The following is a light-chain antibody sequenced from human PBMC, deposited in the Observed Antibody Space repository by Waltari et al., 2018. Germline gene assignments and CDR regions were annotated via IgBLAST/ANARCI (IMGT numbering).Light chain of an antibody. J-gene: IGKJ4*01. CDR2: AAS. CDR3: QQYFTIALA. V-gene: IGKV1-NL1*01. CDR1: QGISNS. Sequence: DIQMIQSPSSLSASVGDRITTTCRASQGISNSLAWYQQKPGKAPKLLLYAASIWESGVPSRFSGSGSGTDYTLTISSLQPEDFATYYCQQYFTIALAFGGGTKVEIE.